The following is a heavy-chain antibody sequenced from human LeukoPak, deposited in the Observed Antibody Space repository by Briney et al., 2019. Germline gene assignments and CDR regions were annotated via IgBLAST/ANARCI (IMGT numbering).Heavy chain of an antibody. V-gene: IGHV4-31*03. CDR1: GGSISSGDYY. J-gene: IGHJ6*02. D-gene: IGHD5-18*01. Sequence: SSQTLSLTCTVSGGSISSGDYYWSWLRQHPGQGLEWIVYIYYSGSTYYNPSLKSRVTISVDTSKNHFSLNLSSVTAADTAVYYCARVWGEYSYGGYYYGMDVWGQGTTVTVSS. CDR3: ARVWGEYSYGGYYYGMDV. CDR2: IYYSGST.